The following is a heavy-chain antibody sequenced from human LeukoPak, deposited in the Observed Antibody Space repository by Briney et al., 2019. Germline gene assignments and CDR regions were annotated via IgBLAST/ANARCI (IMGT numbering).Heavy chain of an antibody. CDR3: AREVGATGGGDY. D-gene: IGHD1-26*01. V-gene: IGHV4-39*07. CDR1: GGSISSSSYY. Sequence: SETLSLTCTVSGGSISSSSYYWGWIRQPPGKGLEWIGSIYYSGSTYYNPSLKSRVTISVDTSKNQFSLKLSSVTAADTAVYYCAREVGATGGGDYWGQGTLVTVSS. J-gene: IGHJ4*02. CDR2: IYYSGST.